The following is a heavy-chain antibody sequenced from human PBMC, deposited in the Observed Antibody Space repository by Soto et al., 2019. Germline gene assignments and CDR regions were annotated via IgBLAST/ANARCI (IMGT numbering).Heavy chain of an antibody. CDR3: AREDDGGDRDYYGLDV. Sequence: WTWISQSPGKGQEWIGYIHYSGSIIYNPSFKSRVTISVDTSKNQFSLQLRSVTAADTAVYFCAREDDGGDRDYYGLDVWGQGTTVTVSS. V-gene: IGHV4-30-4*08. J-gene: IGHJ6*02. CDR2: IHYSGSI. D-gene: IGHD2-21*02.